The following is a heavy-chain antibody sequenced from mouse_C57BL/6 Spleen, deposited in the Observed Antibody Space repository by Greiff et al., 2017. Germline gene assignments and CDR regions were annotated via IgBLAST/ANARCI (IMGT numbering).Heavy chain of an antibody. CDR3: AREGNYGSSYGWYFDV. J-gene: IGHJ1*03. CDR1: GFTFSDYY. V-gene: IGHV5-16*01. D-gene: IGHD1-1*01. Sequence: EVKLVESEGGLVQPGSSMKLSCTASGFTFSDYYMAWVRQVPEKGLEWVANINYDGSSTYYLDSLKSRFIISRDNAKNILYLQMSSLKSEDTATYYCAREGNYGSSYGWYFDVWGTGTTVTVSS. CDR2: INYDGSST.